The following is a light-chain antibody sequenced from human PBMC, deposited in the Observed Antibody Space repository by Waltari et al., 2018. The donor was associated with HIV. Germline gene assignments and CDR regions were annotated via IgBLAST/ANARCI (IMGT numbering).Light chain of an antibody. Sequence: VMIQAPRYLPVSFGEPASISSLSNESLRPENGFNYLDCYLQRPGRGPQLLIQWATSRAFGVPTRFGGSASDTNFTLTISRLETGDVGLYYCMQTLRIPWTFGQGTRV. CDR3: MQTLRIPWT. CDR2: WAT. V-gene: IGKV2-28*01. CDR1: ESLRPENGFNY. J-gene: IGKJ1*01.